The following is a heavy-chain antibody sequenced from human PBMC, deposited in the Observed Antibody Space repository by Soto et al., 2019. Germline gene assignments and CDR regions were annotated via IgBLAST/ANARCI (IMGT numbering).Heavy chain of an antibody. CDR1: GGTVASSHW. CDR2: VYHTGDT. Sequence: SETLSLTYGFSGGTVASSHWWSWVRQSPGGGLEWIGNVYHTGDTNLNPSLQSRVTISVDKSNNQFSLRLNSLTAADTAVYFCAREIVTAGGNNYFDPWGPGTLVTVSS. J-gene: IGHJ5*02. CDR3: AREIVTAGGNNYFDP. D-gene: IGHD2-21*02. V-gene: IGHV4-4*02.